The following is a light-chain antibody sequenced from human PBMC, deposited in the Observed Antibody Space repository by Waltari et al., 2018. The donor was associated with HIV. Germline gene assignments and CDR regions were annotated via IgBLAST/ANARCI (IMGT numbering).Light chain of an antibody. J-gene: IGKJ4*01. V-gene: IGKV2-28*01. CDR2: LAY. Sequence: IVMTQSPLSLSVTPGEPASISCTSNQSLLPSSGYNFLDWYMQKPGQSPQVLIYLAYNRASGVPARFSGSGSATDFTLKISRVEAEDVGFYYCMQGLQIPLTFGGGTKVEIK. CDR3: MQGLQIPLT. CDR1: QSLLPSSGYNF.